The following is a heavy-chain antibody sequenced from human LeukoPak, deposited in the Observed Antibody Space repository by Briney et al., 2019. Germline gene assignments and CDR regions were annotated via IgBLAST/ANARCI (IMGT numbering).Heavy chain of an antibody. CDR2: IIPIFGTA. J-gene: IGHJ1*01. Sequence: GSSVKVSCKASGGPFSSYGFSWVRQAPGQGLEWMGGIIPIFGTANYAQKFQGRVTITADESTSTAYMELSSLRSEDAAVYYCARVWGATGYFQHWGQGTLVTVSS. D-gene: IGHD1-26*01. V-gene: IGHV1-69*01. CDR1: GGPFSSYG. CDR3: ARVWGATGYFQH.